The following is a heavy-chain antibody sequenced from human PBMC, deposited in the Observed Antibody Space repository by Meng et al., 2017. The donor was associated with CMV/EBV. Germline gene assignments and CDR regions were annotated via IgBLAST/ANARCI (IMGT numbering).Heavy chain of an antibody. CDR1: GYTLTELS. CDR3: ATAAGSRAPGGAFDI. D-gene: IGHD2-2*01. V-gene: IGHV1-24*01. J-gene: IGHJ3*02. CDR2: FDPEDGET. Sequence: ASVTVSCQVSGYTLTELSRHWVRQAPGQGLEWMGGFDPEDGETIYAQKFQGRVTMTEDTSTDTAYMELSSLRSEDTAVYYCATAAGSRAPGGAFDIWGQGTMVTVSS.